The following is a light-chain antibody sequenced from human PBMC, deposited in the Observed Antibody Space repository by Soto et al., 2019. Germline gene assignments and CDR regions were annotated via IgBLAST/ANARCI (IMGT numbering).Light chain of an antibody. CDR3: QQSYSTHT. CDR1: QHIGNY. CDR2: GAF. Sequence: IQLTQSQSFLSWSVGYMSARICRPRQHIGNYLAWYQQRPGQAPQLLIFGAFPLQSGVPSRFSGSGSGTEFTLTSSSLEPQDFATYYCQQSYSTHTFGQGTKVDIK. J-gene: IGKJ2*01. V-gene: IGKV1-39*01.